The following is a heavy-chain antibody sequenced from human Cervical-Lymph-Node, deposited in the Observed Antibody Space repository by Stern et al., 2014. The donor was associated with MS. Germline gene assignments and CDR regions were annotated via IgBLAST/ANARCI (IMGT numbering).Heavy chain of an antibody. CDR2: ISSSGSTI. CDR3: AQVGSGYYFSRH. CDR1: GFTFSDHY. D-gene: IGHD5-12*01. V-gene: IGHV3-11*01. Sequence: QVQLVQSGGGLVKPGGSLRLSCAASGFTFSDHYMSWIRQAPGKGLEGGSYISSSGSTINYADSVKGRFTISRDNAKNSLYLQMNSLRAEDTAVYYCAQVGSGYYFSRHWGQGTLVTVSS. J-gene: IGHJ4*02.